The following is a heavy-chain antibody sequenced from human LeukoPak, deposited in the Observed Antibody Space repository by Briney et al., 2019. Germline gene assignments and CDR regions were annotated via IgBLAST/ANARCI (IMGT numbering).Heavy chain of an antibody. V-gene: IGHV3-7*01. CDR2: IKQDGSEK. D-gene: IGHD1-26*01. J-gene: IGHJ4*02. CDR1: GFTFSSYW. CDR3: ARELVGAPEARDY. Sequence: PGGSLRLSCAASGFTFSSYWMSWVRQAPGKGLEWVANIKQDGSEKYYVDSVKGRFTISRDNAKNSLYLQMNSLRAEDTAVYYCARELVGAPEARDYWGQGTLVTVSS.